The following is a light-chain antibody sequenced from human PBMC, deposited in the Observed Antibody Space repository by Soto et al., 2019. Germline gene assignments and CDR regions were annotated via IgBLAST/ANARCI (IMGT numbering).Light chain of an antibody. Sequence: DIQMTQSPSSLSASVGDRVTITCRASQSISSYLNWYQQKPGKAPKLLIYAASSLQSGVPSRFSGSGSGTDLTLTISSLQPEDFATYYCQQSSEATWTFGQGTKVEIK. J-gene: IGKJ1*01. V-gene: IGKV1-39*01. CDR2: AAS. CDR1: QSISSY. CDR3: QQSSEATWT.